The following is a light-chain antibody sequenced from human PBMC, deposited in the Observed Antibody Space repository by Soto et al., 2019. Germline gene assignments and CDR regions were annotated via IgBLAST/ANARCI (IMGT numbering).Light chain of an antibody. Sequence: EIVMTQSPATLSVSPGGRATLSCRASQSISDTLAWYQQKPGQAPRLLIHGASTRATGFPARFSGSGSGTEFTLTISRLEPEDFAVYYCQQYGSSPHFGQGTRLEIK. CDR2: GAS. CDR1: QSISDT. J-gene: IGKJ5*01. V-gene: IGKV3-15*01. CDR3: QQYGSSPH.